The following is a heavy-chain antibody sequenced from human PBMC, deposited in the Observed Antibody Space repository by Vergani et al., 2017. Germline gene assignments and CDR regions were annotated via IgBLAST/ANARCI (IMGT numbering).Heavy chain of an antibody. CDR3: ARGPSNPYYYDSSGRDAFDI. CDR2: INSDGSST. Sequence: EVQLVEPGGGLVQPGGSLRLSCAASGFTFSSYWMHWVRQAPGKGLVWVSRINSDGSSTSYADSVKGRFTISRDNAKNTLYLQMNSLRAEDMAVYYCARGPSNPYYYDSSGRDAFDIWGQGTMVTVSS. CDR1: GFTFSSYW. J-gene: IGHJ3*02. D-gene: IGHD3-22*01. V-gene: IGHV3-74*01.